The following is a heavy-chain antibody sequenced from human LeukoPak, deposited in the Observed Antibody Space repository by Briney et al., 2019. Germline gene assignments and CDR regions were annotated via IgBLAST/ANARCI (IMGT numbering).Heavy chain of an antibody. J-gene: IGHJ3*02. D-gene: IGHD3-16*01. Sequence: GGSLRLSCAASGFTFRSNWMHWVRQPPGKGLVWVSLINSDGSSTTYADSVRGRFTISRDNAKNTLYLQMDSLRAEDTAVYYCARTLADAFDIWGQGTIVTVSS. CDR2: INSDGSST. CDR1: GFTFRSNW. CDR3: ARTLADAFDI. V-gene: IGHV3-74*01.